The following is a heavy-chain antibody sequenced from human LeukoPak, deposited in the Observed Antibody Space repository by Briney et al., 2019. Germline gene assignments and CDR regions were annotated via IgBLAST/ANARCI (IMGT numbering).Heavy chain of an antibody. V-gene: IGHV3-23*01. CDR1: GFTFSSYA. J-gene: IGHJ5*02. Sequence: GGSLRLSCAASGFTFSSYAMSWVRQAPGKGLEWVSAISGSGGSTYYADSVKGRFTISRDNSKNTLYLQTNSLRAEDTAVYYCARSSTVGDDWFDPWGQGTLVTVSS. D-gene: IGHD3-10*01. CDR3: ARSSTVGDDWFDP. CDR2: ISGSGGST.